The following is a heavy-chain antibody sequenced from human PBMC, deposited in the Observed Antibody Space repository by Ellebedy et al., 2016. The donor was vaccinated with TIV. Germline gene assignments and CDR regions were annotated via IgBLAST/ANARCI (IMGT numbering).Heavy chain of an antibody. CDR1: AYTFTGYY. Sequence: AASVKVSCKASAYTFTGYYMHWVRQAPGQGLEWMGWINPNSGGTNYAQKFQGRVTMTRDTSISTAYMELSRLRSDDTAVYYCARDRRKPFSNWFDPWGQGTLVTVSS. CDR2: INPNSGGT. CDR3: ARDRRKPFSNWFDP. J-gene: IGHJ5*02. V-gene: IGHV1-2*02.